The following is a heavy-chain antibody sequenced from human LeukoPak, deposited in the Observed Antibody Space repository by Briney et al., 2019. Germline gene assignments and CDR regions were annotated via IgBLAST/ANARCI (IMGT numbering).Heavy chain of an antibody. Sequence: SETLSLTCTGSGGSISSSSYYWGWIRQPPGKGLEWIGSIYYSGSTYYNPSLKSRVTISVDTSKNQFSLKLSSVTAADTAVYYCARGKQWLRYFDYWGQGTLVTVPS. CDR1: GGSISSSSYY. CDR3: ARGKQWLRYFDY. J-gene: IGHJ4*02. D-gene: IGHD6-19*01. V-gene: IGHV4-39*07. CDR2: IYYSGST.